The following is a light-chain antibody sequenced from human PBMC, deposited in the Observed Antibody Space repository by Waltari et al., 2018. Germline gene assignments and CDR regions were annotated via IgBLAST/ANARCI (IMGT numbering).Light chain of an antibody. Sequence: DIQMTQSPSSLSPLVVDRVTIPCRASRGIGNYVNCYQQKPGQAHKLLIYGPSSLQSGVPSRFSGSGLGTDFILTISSLQPEDLATYYCQQAYSAPLTLTFGGGTKVEIK. CDR2: GPS. J-gene: IGKJ4*01. CDR3: QQAYSAPLTLT. CDR1: RGIGNY. V-gene: IGKV1-39*01.